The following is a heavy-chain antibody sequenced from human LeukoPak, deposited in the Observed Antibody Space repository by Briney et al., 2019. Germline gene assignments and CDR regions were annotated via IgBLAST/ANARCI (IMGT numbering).Heavy chain of an antibody. CDR3: AKDNRDGYNFGYFDY. CDR1: GFTFDDYA. Sequence: GGSLRLSCAASGFTFDDYAMHWVRQAPGKGLEWVSGISWNSGGIGYADSVKGRSTISRDNAKNSLYLQMNSLRAEDTALYYCAKDNRDGYNFGYFDYWGQGTLVTVSS. D-gene: IGHD5-24*01. V-gene: IGHV3-9*01. CDR2: ISWNSGGI. J-gene: IGHJ4*02.